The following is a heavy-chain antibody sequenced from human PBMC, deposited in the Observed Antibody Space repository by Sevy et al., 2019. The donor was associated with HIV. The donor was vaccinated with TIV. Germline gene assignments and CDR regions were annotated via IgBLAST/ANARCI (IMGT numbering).Heavy chain of an antibody. CDR3: ATMIFGTKYYLLGLDV. CDR2: INSGNDDT. CDR1: GYSFSSHA. D-gene: IGHD3-3*01. V-gene: IGHV1-3*04. Sequence: ASVKVSCKASGYSFSSHAMQWVRQAPGQSPECMGWINSGNDDTKYFQKFKGRLTITRDTSASTVYMELSGLTTEDTAVYYCATMIFGTKYYLLGLDVWGQGTTVTVSS. J-gene: IGHJ6*01.